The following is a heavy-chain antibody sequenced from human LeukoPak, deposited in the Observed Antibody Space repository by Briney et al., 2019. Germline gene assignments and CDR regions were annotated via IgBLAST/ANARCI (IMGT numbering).Heavy chain of an antibody. V-gene: IGHV3-9*01. D-gene: IGHD3-22*01. CDR3: AKDIYDSSGYYYGTFDY. Sequence: GGSLRLSCAASGFTFSSYAMSWVRQAPGKGLEWVSGISWNSGSIGYADSVKGRFTISRDNAKNSLYLQMNSLRAEDTALYYCAKDIYDSSGYYYGTFDYWGQGTLVTVSS. J-gene: IGHJ4*02. CDR1: GFTFSSYA. CDR2: ISWNSGSI.